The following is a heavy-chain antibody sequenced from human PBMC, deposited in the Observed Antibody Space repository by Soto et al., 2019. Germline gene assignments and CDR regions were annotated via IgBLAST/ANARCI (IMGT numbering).Heavy chain of an antibody. D-gene: IGHD3-22*01. Sequence: GASVKVSCKASGRTFSSYAISWVRQAPGQGLEWMGGIIPIFGTANYAQKFQGRVTITADESTSTAYMELSSLRSEDTAVYYCARDVHEDSSGYYYYDAFDIWGQGTMVTVSS. CDR2: IIPIFGTA. J-gene: IGHJ3*02. CDR1: GRTFSSYA. V-gene: IGHV1-69*13. CDR3: ARDVHEDSSGYYYYDAFDI.